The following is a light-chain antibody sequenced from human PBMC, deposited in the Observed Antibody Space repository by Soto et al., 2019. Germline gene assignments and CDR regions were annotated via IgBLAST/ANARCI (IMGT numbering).Light chain of an antibody. V-gene: IGKV1-12*01. CDR3: QHADSFPLIT. CDR2: AAS. J-gene: IGKJ5*01. CDR1: EDISTC. Sequence: LALTQSPSSVSTSVGDRVTLTCQSSEDISTCLAWYQQKPGKAPKLLIYAASSLQSGVPSRFSGSGSGTDLTLTIISLQPEDFAIYYCQHADSFPLITFGQGTRLEIK.